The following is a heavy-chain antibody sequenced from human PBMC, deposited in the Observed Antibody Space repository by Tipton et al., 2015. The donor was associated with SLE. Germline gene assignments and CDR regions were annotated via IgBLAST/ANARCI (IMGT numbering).Heavy chain of an antibody. Sequence: LRLSCAASGFTFSSYAMSWVRQVPGKGLEWIGSIHYSGSTYDNPSLKSRVTISVDTSKNHFSLNLYSVTAADTAVYYCARWIPLTGINVWGQGATVTVSS. CDR2: IHYSGST. CDR3: ARWIPLTGINV. V-gene: IGHV4-38-2*01. D-gene: IGHD5-18*01. J-gene: IGHJ6*02. CDR1: GFTFSSYA.